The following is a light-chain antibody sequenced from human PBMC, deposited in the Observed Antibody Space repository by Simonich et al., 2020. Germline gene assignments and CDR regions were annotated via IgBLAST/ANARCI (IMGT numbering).Light chain of an antibody. Sequence: DIVMTQSPDSLAVSLGERATINCKSSQSVLYSSNNKKYLAWYQQKPGQPPKLLIYWASTRESGVPDRFSCSGSGTYFTLTISSLQAEDVAVYYCQQYYSTPITLGQGTRLEMK. V-gene: IGKV4-1*01. CDR3: QQYYSTPIT. CDR1: QSVLYSSNNKKY. J-gene: IGKJ5*01. CDR2: WAS.